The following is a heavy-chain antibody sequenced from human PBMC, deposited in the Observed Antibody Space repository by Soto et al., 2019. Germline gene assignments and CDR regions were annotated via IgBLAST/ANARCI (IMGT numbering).Heavy chain of an antibody. CDR3: ASQWAYYYDSSGYYLHYYYYGMDV. CDR1: GYSFTSYW. V-gene: IGHV5-10-1*01. D-gene: IGHD3-22*01. J-gene: IGHJ6*02. Sequence: GESLKISCKGSGYSFTSYWISWVRQMPGKGLEWMGRIDPSDSYTNYSPSFQGHVTISADKSISTAYLQWSSLKASDTAMYYCASQWAYYYDSSGYYLHYYYYGMDVWGQGTMVTVSS. CDR2: IDPSDSYT.